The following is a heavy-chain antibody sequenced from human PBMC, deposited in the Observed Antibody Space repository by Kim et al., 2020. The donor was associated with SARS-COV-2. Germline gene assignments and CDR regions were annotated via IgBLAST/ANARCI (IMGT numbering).Heavy chain of an antibody. V-gene: IGHV7-4-1*02. D-gene: IGHD1-26*01. CDR3: AREVGQINDY. CDR2: NP. Sequence: NPTYAQGFTGRFVFSLDTSVSTAYLQISSLKAEDTAVYYCAREVGQINDYWGQGTLVTVSS. J-gene: IGHJ4*02.